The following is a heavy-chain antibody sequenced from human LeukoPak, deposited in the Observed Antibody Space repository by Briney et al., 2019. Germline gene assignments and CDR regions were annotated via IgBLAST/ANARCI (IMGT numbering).Heavy chain of an antibody. CDR1: GFTFNRCA. V-gene: IGHV3-23*01. CDR2: IGPTGRST. Sequence: GGSLRLSCVGSGFTFNRCAMSWVRQAPGKGLEWVSGIGPTGRSTFYVDSVKGRFTISRDNSKSTLYLQMNSLRAEDTAVYFRACITIFGVASGGMDVWGQGTTVTVSS. J-gene: IGHJ6*02. D-gene: IGHD3-3*01. CDR3: ACITIFGVASGGMDV.